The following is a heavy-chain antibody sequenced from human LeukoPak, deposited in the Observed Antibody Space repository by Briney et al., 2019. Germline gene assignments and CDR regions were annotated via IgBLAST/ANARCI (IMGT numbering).Heavy chain of an antibody. CDR2: ITGSGFST. CDR3: AKGHTIAARPCYFDY. D-gene: IGHD6-6*01. Sequence: PGGSLRLSCAASGFTFSSYAMSWVRQAPGKGLEWVSAITGSGFSTYHADSVKGRFTISRDTSKNTLYLQMDSLRAEDTAIYYCAKGHTIAARPCYFDYWGRGTLVTVSS. CDR1: GFTFSSYA. J-gene: IGHJ4*02. V-gene: IGHV3-23*01.